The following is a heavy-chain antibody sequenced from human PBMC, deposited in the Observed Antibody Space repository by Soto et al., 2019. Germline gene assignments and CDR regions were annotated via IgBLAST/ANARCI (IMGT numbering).Heavy chain of an antibody. J-gene: IGHJ5*02. Sequence: SETLSLTCTVSGGSVSSGSYYWSWIRQPPGKGLEWIGYIYYSGSTNYNPSLKSRVTISVDTSKNQFSLKLSSVTAADTAVYYCARSMRLGYCTNGVCYTGWFDPWGQGTLVTVSS. CDR2: IYYSGST. V-gene: IGHV4-61*01. CDR3: ARSMRLGYCTNGVCYTGWFDP. CDR1: GGSVSSGSYY. D-gene: IGHD2-8*01.